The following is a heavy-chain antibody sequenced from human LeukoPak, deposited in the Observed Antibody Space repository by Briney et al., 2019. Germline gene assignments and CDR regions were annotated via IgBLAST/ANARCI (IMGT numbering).Heavy chain of an antibody. CDR2: ISYSGST. V-gene: IGHV4-34*01. CDR3: ARLGSSWFDP. J-gene: IGHJ5*02. CDR1: GGSFSGYY. Sequence: SETLSLTCAVYGGSFSGYYWSWIRQPPGKGLGWIGTISYSGSTYYNPPLRSRVTISVDTSKNQFSLKLNSVTAADTAVYYCARLGSSWFDPWGQGTLVAVSS. D-gene: IGHD2-15*01.